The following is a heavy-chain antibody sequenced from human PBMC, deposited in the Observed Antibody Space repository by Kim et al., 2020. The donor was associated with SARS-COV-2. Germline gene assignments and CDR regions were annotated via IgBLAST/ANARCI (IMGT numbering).Heavy chain of an antibody. J-gene: IGHJ5*02. CDR2: K. D-gene: IGHD6-6*01. V-gene: IGHV2-5*01. Sequence: KSYSPSLKSRLTITKDTSKNQVVLTMTNMDPVDTATYYCAHSRRPHWFDPWGQGTLVTVSS. CDR3: AHSRRPHWFDP.